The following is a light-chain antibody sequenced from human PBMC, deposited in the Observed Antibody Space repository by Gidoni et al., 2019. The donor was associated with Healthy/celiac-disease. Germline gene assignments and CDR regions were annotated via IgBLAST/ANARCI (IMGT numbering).Light chain of an antibody. Sequence: DIQMTQSPSTLSASVGDRVTITCRARQSISSWLAWYQQKPGKAPKLLIYDASSLASGVPSRFSGSGSGTEFTLTISSLQPDDFATYYCQQYNSYSPWTFGQGTKVEIK. J-gene: IGKJ1*01. CDR2: DAS. V-gene: IGKV1-5*01. CDR1: QSISSW. CDR3: QQYNSYSPWT.